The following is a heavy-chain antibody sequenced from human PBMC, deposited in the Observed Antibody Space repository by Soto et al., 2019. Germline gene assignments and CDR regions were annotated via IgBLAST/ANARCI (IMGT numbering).Heavy chain of an antibody. CDR1: GFTFSSYA. V-gene: IGHV3-23*01. CDR2: ISGSGGST. D-gene: IGHD5-12*01. CDR3: AKGGGYSGYDWHYYYYMDV. Sequence: EVQLLESGGGLVQPGGSLRLSCAASGFTFSSYAMSWVRQAPGKGLEWVSAISGSGGSTYYADSVKGRFTISRDNSKNTLYLQMNSLRAEDTAVYYCAKGGGYSGYDWHYYYYMDVWGKGTTVTVSS. J-gene: IGHJ6*03.